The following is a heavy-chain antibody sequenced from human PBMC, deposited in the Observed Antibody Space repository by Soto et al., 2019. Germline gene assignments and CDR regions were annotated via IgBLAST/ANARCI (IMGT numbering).Heavy chain of an antibody. Sequence: QVQLVESGGGVVQPGTSLRLSCAASGFIFRNYAMHWVRQAPGKGLECVAVIWYDGSKTDYADSVKGRFTISRDDSKNTVVLQMNSLRVEDTAVYYCARDSDYGANSGWLHPWGQGTLVTVSS. J-gene: IGHJ5*02. CDR2: IWYDGSKT. V-gene: IGHV3-33*01. D-gene: IGHD4-17*01. CDR3: ARDSDYGANSGWLHP. CDR1: GFIFRNYA.